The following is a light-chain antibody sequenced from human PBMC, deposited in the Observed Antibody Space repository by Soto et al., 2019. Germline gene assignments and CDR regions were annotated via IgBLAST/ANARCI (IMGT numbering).Light chain of an antibody. V-gene: IGKV3-20*01. CDR2: GAS. CDR3: QQYGSSLVT. CDR1: QSVRSSY. J-gene: IGKJ4*01. Sequence: EIVLTQSPATLSLSPGERATLSCRASQSVRSSYLAWYQQKPGQAPRLLIYGASRRATGIPDRFSGSGSGTDFTLTISRLEPEDFVVYYCQQYGSSLVTFGGGTKVEI.